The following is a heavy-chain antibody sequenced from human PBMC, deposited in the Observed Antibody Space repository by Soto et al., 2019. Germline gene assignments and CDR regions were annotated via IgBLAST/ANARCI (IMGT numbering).Heavy chain of an antibody. CDR2: VYYSGDT. CDR3: ASYANYNHF. CDR1: GGSMSSYY. J-gene: IGHJ4*02. V-gene: IGHV4-59*01. Sequence: QVQLQESGPGLVKPSETLSLTCNVSGGSMSSYYWSWIRQPPGKGLEWIGYVYYSGDTNYNPSLRSRVTISVDTSTNQFSLKLSSVTAADTAVYYCASYANYNHFWGQGTLVTVSS. D-gene: IGHD4-4*01.